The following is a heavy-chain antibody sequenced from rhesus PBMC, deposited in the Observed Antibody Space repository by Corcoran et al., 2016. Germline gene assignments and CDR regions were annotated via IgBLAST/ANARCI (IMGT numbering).Heavy chain of an antibody. Sequence: QVQLQESGPGLVKPLETLSLTCAVSGGSIRSNYWSWIRQAPGKGLEWIGYIYGRGSSTYYTPSLTCRVTLSVDTSKNQLSLKLSSVTAADTAVYYCARHLDVWGRGVLVTVSS. CDR2: IYGRGSST. V-gene: IGHV4S11*01. J-gene: IGHJ5-2*02. CDR1: GGSIRSNY. CDR3: ARHLDV.